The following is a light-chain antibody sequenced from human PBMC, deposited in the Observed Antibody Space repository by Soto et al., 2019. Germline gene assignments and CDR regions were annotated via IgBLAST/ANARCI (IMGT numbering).Light chain of an antibody. CDR2: EGS. V-gene: IGLV2-23*01. CDR1: SSDVGSYDL. Sequence: QSALTQPASVSGSPGQSITISCTGTSSDVGSYDLVSWYQQNPGKAPKLMIYEGSKRPSGVSNRFSGSKSGNTASLTISGLQGEDEADYYCCSYAGSVVFGGGTKLTVL. CDR3: CSYAGSVV. J-gene: IGLJ2*01.